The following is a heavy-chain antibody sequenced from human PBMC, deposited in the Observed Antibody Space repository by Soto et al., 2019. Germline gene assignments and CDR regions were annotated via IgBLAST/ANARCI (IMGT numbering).Heavy chain of an antibody. CDR3: AIAHFDWLLYPPYYFDS. D-gene: IGHD3-9*01. V-gene: IGHV4-39*01. CDR2: IYYSGST. Sequence: PSETLSLTCTVSGGSISSSSYYWGWIRQPPGKGLEWIGSIYYSGSTYYNPSLKSRVTISVDTSKNQFSLKLSSVTAADTAVYYCAIAHFDWLLYPPYYFDSWGQGTLVTVSS. J-gene: IGHJ4*02. CDR1: GGSISSSSYY.